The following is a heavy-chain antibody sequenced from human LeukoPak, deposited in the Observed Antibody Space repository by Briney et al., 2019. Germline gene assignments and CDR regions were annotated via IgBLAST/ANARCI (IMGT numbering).Heavy chain of an antibody. CDR3: ARDVAVVTAAIHYGMDV. V-gene: IGHV4-34*01. D-gene: IGHD2-2*01. Sequence: KPSETLSLTCAVYGGSFSDYFWGWIRQPPGKGLEWIGEINHSGRTYYNPSLKSRVTISVDTSKNQFSLNLSSVTAADTAVYYCARDVAVVTAAIHYGMDVWGQGTTVTVSS. CDR1: GGSFSDYF. CDR2: INHSGRT. J-gene: IGHJ6*02.